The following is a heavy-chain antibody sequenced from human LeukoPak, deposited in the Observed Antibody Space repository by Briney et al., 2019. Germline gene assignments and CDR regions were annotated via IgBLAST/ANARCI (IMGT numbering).Heavy chain of an antibody. CDR3: AKDRVYGDYLDY. D-gene: IGHD5/OR15-5a*01. V-gene: IGHV3-30*02. J-gene: IGHJ4*02. Sequence: GGSLRLSCAASGFTFSSYGMHWVRQAPGKGLEWVAFIRYDGSNKYYADSVKGRFTISRDNSKNTLYLQMNSQRAEDTAVYYCAKDRVYGDYLDYWGQGTLVTVSS. CDR1: GFTFSSYG. CDR2: IRYDGSNK.